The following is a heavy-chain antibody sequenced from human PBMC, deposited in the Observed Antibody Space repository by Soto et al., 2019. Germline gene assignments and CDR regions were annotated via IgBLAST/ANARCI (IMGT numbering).Heavy chain of an antibody. V-gene: IGHV3-11*01. D-gene: IGHD1-26*01. Sequence: QVQLVESGGGLVKPGGSLRLSCAASGLTFSDYYMSWIRQAPGKGLEWVSYIDSSGDHIHYGDSVRGRFTISRDNAKNSRFLQMNSLRAEDTAVYYCATGRLEATVLDYWGQGTLVTVSS. J-gene: IGHJ4*02. CDR1: GLTFSDYY. CDR2: IDSSGDHI. CDR3: ATGRLEATVLDY.